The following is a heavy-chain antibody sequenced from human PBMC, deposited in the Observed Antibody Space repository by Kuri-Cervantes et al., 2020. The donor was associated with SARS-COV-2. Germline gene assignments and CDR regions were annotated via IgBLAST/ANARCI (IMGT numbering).Heavy chain of an antibody. V-gene: IGHV4-59*01. CDR1: GGSISSYY. CDR2: IYYSGST. D-gene: IGHD1-26*01. J-gene: IGHJ5*02. CDR3: ARASGSYYSWFDP. Sequence: LSCTVSGGSISSYYWSWIRQPPGKGLEWIGYIYYSGSTNYNPSLKSRVTISVDTSKNQFSLKLSSVTAADTAVYYCARASGSYYSWFDPWGQGTLVTVSS.